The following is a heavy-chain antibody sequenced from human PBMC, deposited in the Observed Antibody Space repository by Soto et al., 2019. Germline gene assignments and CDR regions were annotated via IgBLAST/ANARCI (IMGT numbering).Heavy chain of an antibody. CDR2: ISSTGALM. CDR1: GFPFSDYA. D-gene: IGHD6-19*01. V-gene: IGHV3-21*01. CDR3: ARDRLARGIPVAGRIDY. J-gene: IGHJ4*02. Sequence: PGGSLRLSCAASGFPFSDYAMSWVRQAPGKGLEWVSSISSTGALMYYADSVKGRFTISRDDADNSLYLQMNSLRVEDTAVYYCARDRLARGIPVAGRIDYWGQGALVTVSS.